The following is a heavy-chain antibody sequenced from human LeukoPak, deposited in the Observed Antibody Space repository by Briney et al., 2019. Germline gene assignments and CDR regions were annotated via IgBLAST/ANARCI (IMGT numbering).Heavy chain of an antibody. CDR2: IWYDGSNK. CDR3: ARVRSHCSSTSCYLHYYYYMDV. CDR1: GFTFGSYG. Sequence: PGRSLRLSCAASGFTFGSYGMHWVRQAPGKGLEWVAVIWYDGSNKYYADSVKGRFTISRDNSKNTLYLQMNSLRAEDTAVYYCARVRSHCSSTSCYLHYYYYMDVWGKGTTVTVSS. V-gene: IGHV3-33*01. J-gene: IGHJ6*03. D-gene: IGHD2-2*01.